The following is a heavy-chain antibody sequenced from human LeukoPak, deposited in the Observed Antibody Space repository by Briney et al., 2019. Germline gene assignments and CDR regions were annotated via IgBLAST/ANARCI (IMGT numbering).Heavy chain of an antibody. CDR3: ARGTSGYPSWYFDL. D-gene: IGHD3-22*01. Sequence: GGSLRLSCAASGFTFSSYGMHWVRQAPGKGLEWVAVISYDGSNKYYADSVKGRFTISRDNSKNTLYLQMNSLRAEDTAVYYCARGTSGYPSWYFDLWGRGTLVTVSS. CDR2: ISYDGSNK. J-gene: IGHJ2*01. CDR1: GFTFSSYG. V-gene: IGHV3-30*03.